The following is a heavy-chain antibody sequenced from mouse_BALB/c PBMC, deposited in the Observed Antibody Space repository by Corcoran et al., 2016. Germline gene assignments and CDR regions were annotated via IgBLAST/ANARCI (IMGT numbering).Heavy chain of an antibody. CDR1: GYTFTSYV. J-gene: IGHJ1*01. V-gene: IGHV1S136*01. Sequence: EVQLQQSGPELVKPGASVKMSCKASGYTFTSYVMHWVKQKPGQGLEWIGYINPHNDGTKYNEKFKGKATLTSDKSSSTAYMELSSLTSEDSAVYYCAREGRRGYFDVWGAGTTVTVSS. CDR3: AREGRRGYFDV. CDR2: INPHNDGT.